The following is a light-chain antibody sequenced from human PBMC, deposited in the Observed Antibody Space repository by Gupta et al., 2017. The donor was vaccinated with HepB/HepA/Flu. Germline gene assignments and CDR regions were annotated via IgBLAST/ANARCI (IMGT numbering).Light chain of an antibody. CDR1: GSNIGSNY. CDR3: EARDDTLSGVV. CDR2: SSN. Sequence: QRATISRSGRGSNIGSNYVYWYQQLPRQAPKLIMYSSNQRPSGIPDRFSGSNSGNSASLAITGVRSEDEAEYYCEARDDTLSGVVFGGGTKLTVL. V-gene: IGLV1-47*02. J-gene: IGLJ2*01.